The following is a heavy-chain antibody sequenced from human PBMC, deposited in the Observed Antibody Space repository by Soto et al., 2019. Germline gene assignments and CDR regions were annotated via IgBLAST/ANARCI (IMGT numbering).Heavy chain of an antibody. D-gene: IGHD4-17*01. V-gene: IGHV4-34*01. CDR3: ARAPLGRLTVTTSRTAKYFQH. Sequence: SETLSLTCAVYGGSFSGYYWSWIRQPPGKGLEWIGEINHSGSTNYNPSLKSRVTISVDTSKNQFSLKLSSVTAADTAVYYCARAPLGRLTVTTSRTAKYFQHWGQGTLVTVSS. CDR2: INHSGST. CDR1: GGSFSGYY. J-gene: IGHJ1*01.